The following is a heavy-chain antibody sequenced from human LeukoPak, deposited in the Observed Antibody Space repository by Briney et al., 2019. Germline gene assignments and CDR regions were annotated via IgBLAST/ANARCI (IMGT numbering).Heavy chain of an antibody. D-gene: IGHD6-6*01. V-gene: IGHV3-33*01. CDR3: AGDYSSSTY. CDR2: VWYDGTNK. J-gene: IGHJ4*02. Sequence: HPGGSLRLSCAASGFTFSNYAMHWVRQAPGKGLEWVAVVWYDGTNKYYIDSVKGRFTISRDNSKNTLYLQMNNLRVEDTAVYYCAGDYSSSTYWGQGTLVTVSS. CDR1: GFTFSNYA.